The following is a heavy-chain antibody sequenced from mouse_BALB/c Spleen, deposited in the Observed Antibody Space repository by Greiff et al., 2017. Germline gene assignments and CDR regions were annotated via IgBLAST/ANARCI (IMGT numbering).Heavy chain of an antibody. J-gene: IGHJ4*01. CDR1: GFTFSSFG. Sequence: DVMLVESGGGLVQPGGSRKLSCAASGFTFSSFGMHWVRQAPEKGLEWVAYISSGSSTIYYADTVKGRFTISRDNPKNTLFLQMTSLRSEDTAMYYCARSYYYGSSYPYAMDYWGRNLSHRLL. CDR3: ARSYYYGSSYPYAMDY. CDR2: ISSGSSTI. D-gene: IGHD1-1*01. V-gene: IGHV5-17*02.